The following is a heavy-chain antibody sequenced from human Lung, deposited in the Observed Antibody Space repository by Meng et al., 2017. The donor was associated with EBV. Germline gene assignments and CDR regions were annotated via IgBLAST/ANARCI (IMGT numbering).Heavy chain of an antibody. Sequence: QVQLQELGPGRVKPSQTLSLTFTVSGGSISSGGNYWSWIRQPPGKGLELIGEINHSGSTNYNPSLKSRRTISVDTSKNQFSLKLSSVTVADTAVYFCAREVGGSYYPNYWGQGTLVTVSS. V-gene: IGHV4-31*03. D-gene: IGHD1-26*01. CDR2: INHSGST. CDR1: GGSISSGGNY. J-gene: IGHJ4*02. CDR3: AREVGGSYYPNY.